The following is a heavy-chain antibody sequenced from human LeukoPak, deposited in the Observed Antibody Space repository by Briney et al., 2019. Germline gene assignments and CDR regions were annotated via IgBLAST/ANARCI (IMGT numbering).Heavy chain of an antibody. J-gene: IGHJ4*02. Sequence: GSLRLSCAASEITFSSYAMNWVRQAPGKGLEWVSVISGSGGITYYADSVKGRFTISRDNSKNTLYLQMNSLRAEDTAVYYCAKSVSSSTKYYFDYWGQGTLVTVSS. CDR1: EITFSSYA. D-gene: IGHD6-13*01. CDR3: AKSVSSSTKYYFDY. CDR2: ISGSGGIT. V-gene: IGHV3-23*01.